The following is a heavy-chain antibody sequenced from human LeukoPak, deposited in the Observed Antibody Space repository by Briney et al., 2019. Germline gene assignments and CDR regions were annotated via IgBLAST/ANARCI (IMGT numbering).Heavy chain of an antibody. Sequence: GGSLRLSCAASGFTFSSYWMHWVRQAPGKGLVWVSRINSDGSSTSYADSVKGRFTISRDNARNTLYLQMNSLRAEDTAVYYCARAQITGTTLDYWGQGTPVTVSS. CDR2: INSDGSST. D-gene: IGHD1-7*01. J-gene: IGHJ4*02. CDR1: GFTFSSYW. CDR3: ARAQITGTTLDY. V-gene: IGHV3-74*01.